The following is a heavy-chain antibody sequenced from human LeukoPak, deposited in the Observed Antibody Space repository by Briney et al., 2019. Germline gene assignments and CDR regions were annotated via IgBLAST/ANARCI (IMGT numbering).Heavy chain of an antibody. J-gene: IGHJ4*02. CDR3: ARKVGYSGNYYMDY. CDR1: GYTFTSYG. V-gene: IGHV1-18*01. Sequence: ASVKVSCKASGYTFTSYGISWVRQAPGQGLEWMGWISAYNGNTNYAQKLQGRVTMTTDTSTSTAYMELRSLRASDSAMYYCARKVGYSGNYYMDYWGQGTLVTVSS. D-gene: IGHD1-26*01. CDR2: ISAYNGNT.